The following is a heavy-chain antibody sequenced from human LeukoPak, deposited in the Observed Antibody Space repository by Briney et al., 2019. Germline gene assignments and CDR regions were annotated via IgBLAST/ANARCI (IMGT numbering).Heavy chain of an antibody. D-gene: IGHD3-22*01. Sequence: GGSLRLSCAASGFTFSSYWMSWVRQAPGKGLEWVANIKQDGSEKYYVDSVKGRFTISRDNAKNSLYLQMNSLRAEDTAVYYCARGSPYYYDSSPFDPWGRGTLVTVSS. CDR1: GFTFSSYW. CDR2: IKQDGSEK. J-gene: IGHJ5*02. CDR3: ARGSPYYYDSSPFDP. V-gene: IGHV3-7*01.